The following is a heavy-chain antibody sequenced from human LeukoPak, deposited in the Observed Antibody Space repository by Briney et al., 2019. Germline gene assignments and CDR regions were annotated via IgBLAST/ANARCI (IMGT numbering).Heavy chain of an antibody. D-gene: IGHD2-15*01. CDR3: ARGYCSGGSCYSDAFDT. Sequence: SETLSLTCAVYGGSFSGYYWSWIRQPPGKGLEWIGEINHSGSTNYNPSLKSRVTISVDTSKNQFPLKLSSVTAADTAVYYCARGYCSGGSCYSDAFDTWGQGTMVTVSS. CDR1: GGSFSGYY. CDR2: INHSGST. J-gene: IGHJ3*02. V-gene: IGHV4-34*01.